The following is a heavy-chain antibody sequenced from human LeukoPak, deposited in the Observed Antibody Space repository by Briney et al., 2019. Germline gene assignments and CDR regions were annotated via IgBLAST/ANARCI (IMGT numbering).Heavy chain of an antibody. CDR2: INHSGSF. J-gene: IGHJ4*02. CDR3: ARHMRPGRGSYFGY. Sequence: PSETLSLTCAVYGESFSGYYCSWIRQSLGKGLEWIGEINHSGSFNYNPSLKSRVTISADTSKNQFSLKLSSLTAADTAVYYCARHMRPGRGSYFGYWGQGTLVTVSS. D-gene: IGHD3-16*01. CDR1: GESFSGYY. V-gene: IGHV4-34*01.